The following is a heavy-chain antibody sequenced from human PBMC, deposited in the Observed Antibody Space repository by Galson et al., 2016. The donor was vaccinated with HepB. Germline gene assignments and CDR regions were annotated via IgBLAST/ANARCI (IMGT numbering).Heavy chain of an antibody. J-gene: IGHJ5*02. CDR2: IIPMFGTP. CDR3: ARDVGNTAAVVGRFDP. CDR1: GGTFSSYD. Sequence: SVKVSCKASGGTFSSYDISWVRQVPGQGLEWMGGIIPMFGTPKYAQKFQGRVTIIADKSTSTAYMEVSSLTSEDTAVYFCARDVGNTAAVVGRFDPWGQGTLVTVSS. V-gene: IGHV1-69*06. D-gene: IGHD6-13*01.